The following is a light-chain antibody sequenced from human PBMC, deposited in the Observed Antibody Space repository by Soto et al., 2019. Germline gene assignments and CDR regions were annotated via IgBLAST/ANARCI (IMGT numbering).Light chain of an antibody. CDR1: QSLLHSDGYNY. V-gene: IGKV2-28*01. J-gene: IGKJ5*01. CDR2: LGS. Sequence: DIVMTQSPLSLPVTPGEPASMSCRSSQSLLHSDGYNYLDWYLQKPGQSPRLLIYLGSSRASGVPDRFSGSGSGTDFTLKISRVEAEDVGVYYCIHALAVPVTLGQGTRLE. CDR3: IHALAVPVT.